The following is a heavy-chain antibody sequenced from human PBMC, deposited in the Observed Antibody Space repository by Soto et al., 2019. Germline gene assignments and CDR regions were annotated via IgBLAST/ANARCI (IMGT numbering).Heavy chain of an antibody. V-gene: IGHV1-18*01. CDR3: AIGAYSSSWTYYYYGMDV. D-gene: IGHD6-13*01. CDR2: ISAYNGNT. CDR1: GYTFTSYG. J-gene: IGHJ6*02. Sequence: VASVKVSCKASGYTFTSYGISWVRQAPGQGLEWMGWISAYNGNTNYAQKLQGRVTMTTDTSTSTAYMELRSLRSDDTAVYYCAIGAYSSSWTYYYYGMDVWGQGTTVTVSS.